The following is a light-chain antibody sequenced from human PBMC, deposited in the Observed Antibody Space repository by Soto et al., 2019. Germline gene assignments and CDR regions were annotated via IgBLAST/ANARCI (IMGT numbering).Light chain of an antibody. Sequence: QSVLTQPPSASGAPGQSVTISCTGTSSDVCAYNYVSWYQQHAGKAPKLVIYEVTKRPSGVPDRFSGSKSANTASLTVSGLQAEDEADYYCSSLASSNTGVFGGGTQLTVL. CDR3: SSLASSNTGV. CDR1: SSDVCAYNY. V-gene: IGLV2-8*01. CDR2: EVT. J-gene: IGLJ3*02.